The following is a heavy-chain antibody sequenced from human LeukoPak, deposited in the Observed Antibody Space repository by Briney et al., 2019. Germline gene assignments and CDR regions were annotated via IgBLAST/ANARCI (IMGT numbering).Heavy chain of an antibody. D-gene: IGHD5-24*01. J-gene: IGHJ4*02. Sequence: GGSLRLSCAASGFTFSSYGMHWVRQAPGKGLEWVAFIRYDGSNKYYADSVKGRLTISRDNSKNTLYLQMNSLRAEDTAVYYCAKGDGYNSFYFFDCWGQGTLVTVSS. CDR2: IRYDGSNK. CDR1: GFTFSSYG. CDR3: AKGDGYNSFYFFDC. V-gene: IGHV3-30*02.